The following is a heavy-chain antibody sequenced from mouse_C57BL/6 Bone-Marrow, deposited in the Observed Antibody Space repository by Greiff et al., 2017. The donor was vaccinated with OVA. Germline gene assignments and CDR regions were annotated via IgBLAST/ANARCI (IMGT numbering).Heavy chain of an antibody. J-gene: IGHJ1*03. Sequence: QVQLQQSGAELVKPGASVKISCKASGYAFSSYWMNWVKQRPGKGLEWIGQIYPGDGDTNYNGKFKGKATLTADKSSSTDYMQLSSLTSEDSAVYFCARKGSRGWYFDVWGTGTTVTVSS. D-gene: IGHD1-1*01. CDR3: ARKGSRGWYFDV. V-gene: IGHV1-80*01. CDR1: GYAFSSYW. CDR2: IYPGDGDT.